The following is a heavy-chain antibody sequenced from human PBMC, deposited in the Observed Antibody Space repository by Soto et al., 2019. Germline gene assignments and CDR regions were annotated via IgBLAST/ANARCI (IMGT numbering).Heavy chain of an antibody. CDR2: IYWDDDK. D-gene: IGHD2-21*01. V-gene: IGHV2-5*02. Sequence: QITLKESGPTRVKPTQTLTLTCTFSGFSLSARPVGVAWIRQPPGKALERLALIYWDDDKRYSPSLMRRLTVPKDTSKNQVVLTMTNMDPVDTAIYYCAHRVDGNGNCNGGYFDYWGQGALVTVSS. CDR3: AHRVDGNGNCNGGYFDY. J-gene: IGHJ4*02. CDR1: GFSLSARPVG.